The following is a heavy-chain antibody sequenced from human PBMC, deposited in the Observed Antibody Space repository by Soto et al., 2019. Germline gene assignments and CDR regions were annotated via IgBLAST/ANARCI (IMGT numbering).Heavy chain of an antibody. CDR2: INHSGST. CDR1: GGSFSGYY. J-gene: IGHJ4*02. CDR3: ASYRYDY. D-gene: IGHD4-4*01. Sequence: SETLSLTCAVYGGSFSGYYWSWIRQPPGKGLEWIGEINHSGSTNYNPSLKSRVTISVDTSKNQFSLKLSSVTPDDTAVYYCASYRYDYWGQGPVVTVSS. V-gene: IGHV4-34*01.